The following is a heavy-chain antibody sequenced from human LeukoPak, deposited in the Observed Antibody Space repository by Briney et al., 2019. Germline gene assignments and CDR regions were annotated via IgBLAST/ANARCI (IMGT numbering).Heavy chain of an antibody. D-gene: IGHD4-17*01. CDR1: GFSFSTYN. CDR3: AVDDYGDFIPYY. Sequence: GGSLRLSCEASGFSFSTYNMHWVRQSPGKGLEWVALISSDGSNKYYRDSLKGRFTISRDNSKNALFLHMNSLRPDDSALYYCAVDDYGDFIPYYWGQGTLVTVSS. J-gene: IGHJ4*02. V-gene: IGHV3-30*04. CDR2: ISSDGSNK.